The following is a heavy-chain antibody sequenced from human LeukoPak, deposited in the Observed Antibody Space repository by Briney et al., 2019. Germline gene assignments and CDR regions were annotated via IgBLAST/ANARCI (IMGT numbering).Heavy chain of an antibody. D-gene: IGHD6-19*01. V-gene: IGHV3-48*01. Sequence: GGSLRLSCAASGFTFSTYCMNWVRQAPGKGLEWVSYISSSSSTIYYADSVKGRFTISRDNAKNSLYLQMNSLRAEDTAVYYCARLDGSGWYDYYYYYMDVWGKGTTVTVSS. J-gene: IGHJ6*03. CDR3: ARLDGSGWYDYYYYYMDV. CDR2: ISSSSSTI. CDR1: GFTFSTYC.